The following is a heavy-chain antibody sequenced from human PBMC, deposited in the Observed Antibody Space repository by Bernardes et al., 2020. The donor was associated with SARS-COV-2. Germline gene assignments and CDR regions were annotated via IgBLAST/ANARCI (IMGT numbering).Heavy chain of an antibody. Sequence: GGSLRLSCAASGFTFSTYAMSWVRQAPGKGLEWVAGISAGRAFYADSVKGRFTISRDNSQNTLYLQMNSLRADDTAVYYCAKDRGVNCASYICNYFDYWGQGTLVTVSS. J-gene: IGHJ4*02. D-gene: IGHD2-8*01. CDR1: GFTFSTYA. V-gene: IGHV3-23*01. CDR2: ISAGRA. CDR3: AKDRGVNCASYICNYFDY.